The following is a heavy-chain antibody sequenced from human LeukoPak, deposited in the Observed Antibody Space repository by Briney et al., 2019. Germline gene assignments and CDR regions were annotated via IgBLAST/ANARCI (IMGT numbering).Heavy chain of an antibody. CDR1: GFTFSSYA. D-gene: IGHD5-18*01. V-gene: IGHV3-23*01. Sequence: PGGSLRLSCAASGFTFSSYAMSWVRQAPGKGLEWVSAISSIGTSTYYADSVKGRFTISRDNSKNTLYLQMNSLRAEDTALYYCATAAVVKGFDYWGQGTLHTVSS. J-gene: IGHJ4*02. CDR2: ISSIGTST. CDR3: ATAAVVKGFDY.